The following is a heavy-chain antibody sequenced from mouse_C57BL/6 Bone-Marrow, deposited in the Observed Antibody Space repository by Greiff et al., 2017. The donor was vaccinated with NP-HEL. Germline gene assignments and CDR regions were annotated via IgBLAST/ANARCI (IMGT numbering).Heavy chain of an antibody. V-gene: IGHV5-4*01. D-gene: IGHD1-1*01. CDR1: GFTFSSYA. Sequence: EVKLVESGGGLVKPGGSLKLSCAASGFTFSSYAMSWVRQTPEKRLEWVATISDGGSYTYYPDNVKGRFTISRDNAKNNLYLQMSHLKSEDTAMYYCARDRRINYSGSSPFDYWGQGTTLTVSS. J-gene: IGHJ2*01. CDR2: ISDGGSYT. CDR3: ARDRRINYSGSSPFDY.